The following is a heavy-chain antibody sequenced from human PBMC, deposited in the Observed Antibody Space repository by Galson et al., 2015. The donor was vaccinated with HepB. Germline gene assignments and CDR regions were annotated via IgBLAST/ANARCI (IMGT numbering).Heavy chain of an antibody. CDR2: IYWDDDK. Sequence: PALVKPTQTLTLTCTFSGFSLSTSGVGVGWIRQPPGKALEWLALIYWDDDKRYSPSLKSRLTITKDTSKNQVVLTMTNMDPVDTATYYCAHRWSYDILTGYSLFDYWGQGTLVTVSS. V-gene: IGHV2-5*02. CDR3: AHRWSYDILTGYSLFDY. J-gene: IGHJ4*02. CDR1: GFSLSTSGVG. D-gene: IGHD3-9*01.